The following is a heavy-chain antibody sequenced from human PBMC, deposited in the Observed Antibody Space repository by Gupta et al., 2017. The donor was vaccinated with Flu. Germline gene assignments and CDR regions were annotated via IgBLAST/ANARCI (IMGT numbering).Heavy chain of an antibody. Sequence: QEQLVESGGGVVQPGRSLRLSCAASGSIFSNYGMHWVRQAPGKGLEWVAVIWNDGSNKYYVDSVKGRFTISRDSSKNTLYLQMDSLRAEDTAMYYCARSNYGDYSGHDAFDIWGQGTMVTVSS. D-gene: IGHD4-17*01. V-gene: IGHV3-33*01. CDR1: GSIFSNYG. J-gene: IGHJ3*02. CDR2: IWNDGSNK. CDR3: ARSNYGDYSGHDAFDI.